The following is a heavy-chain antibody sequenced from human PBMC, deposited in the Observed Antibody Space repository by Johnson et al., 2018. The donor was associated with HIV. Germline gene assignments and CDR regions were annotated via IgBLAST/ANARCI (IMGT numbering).Heavy chain of an antibody. V-gene: IGHV3-30-3*01. J-gene: IGHJ3*02. CDR3: AKDDDMYGLPGAFDI. D-gene: IGHD3-10*02. CDR2: VSYAGGNK. CDR1: RFTFNKYT. Sequence: QVQLVESGGGVVQPGRSLRLSCAASRFTFNKYTMHWVRQAPGKGLEWVAVVSYAGGNKYYADSVTGRFTIARDNSKNTLYLQMNSLRAEDTAVYYCAKDDDMYGLPGAFDIWGQGTMVTVSS.